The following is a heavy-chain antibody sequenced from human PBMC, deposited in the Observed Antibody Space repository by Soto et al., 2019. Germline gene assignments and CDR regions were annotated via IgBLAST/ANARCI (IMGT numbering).Heavy chain of an antibody. CDR1: GFTLRGNG. CDR3: AGDGGNSY. Sequence: XGSLRLSCSVTGFTLRGNGMSWVRQAPGKGLEWVSSITIAGTYYADSAKGRFTFSTDYSRNTIFLQMNRLRAEDSAIYYCAGDGGNSYLGQGALVTVSS. CDR2: ITIAGT. D-gene: IGHD2-15*01. V-gene: IGHV3-53*01. J-gene: IGHJ4*02.